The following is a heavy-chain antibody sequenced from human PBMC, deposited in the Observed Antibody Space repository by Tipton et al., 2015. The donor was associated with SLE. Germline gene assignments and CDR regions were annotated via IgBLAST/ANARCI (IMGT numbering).Heavy chain of an antibody. Sequence: TLSLTCTVSGGSIDTTTYFWNWIRQPAGKGLEWIGRGFASGTTDYNPSLKSRVTMSVDTSRNQFSLKLSSVTAADTAVYYCARGPLGIFPFDYWGQGTPVTVSS. CDR1: GGSIDTTTYF. D-gene: IGHD7-27*01. J-gene: IGHJ4*02. CDR2: GFASGTT. V-gene: IGHV4-61*02. CDR3: ARGPLGIFPFDY.